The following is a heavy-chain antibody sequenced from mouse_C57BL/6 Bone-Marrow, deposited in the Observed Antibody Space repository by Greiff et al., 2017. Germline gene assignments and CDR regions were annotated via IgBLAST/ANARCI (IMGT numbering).Heavy chain of an antibody. D-gene: IGHD1-1*01. CDR3: SSDYGSQTPYAMDY. CDR1: GYTFTSYW. J-gene: IGHJ4*01. CDR2: IDPSDSYT. V-gene: IGHV1-69*01. Sequence: QVQLQQPGAELVMPGASVKLSCKASGYTFTSYWMHWVKQRPGQGLEWIGEIDPSDSYTNYNQKFKGKSTLTVDKSSSTAYMQLSSLTSEDSAVYYWSSDYGSQTPYAMDYWGQGTSVTVSS.